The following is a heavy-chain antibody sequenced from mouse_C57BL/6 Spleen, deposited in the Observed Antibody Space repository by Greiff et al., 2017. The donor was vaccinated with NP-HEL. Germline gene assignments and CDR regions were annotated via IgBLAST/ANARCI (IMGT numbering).Heavy chain of an antibody. Sequence: VQLVESGPELVKPGASVKISCKASGYAFSSSWMNWVKQRPGKGLEWIGRIDPGDGDTNYNGKFKGKATLTADKSSSTAYMQLSSLTSEDSAVYFCARLDYYAMDYWGQGTSVTVSS. CDR3: ARLDYYAMDY. CDR1: GYAFSSSW. CDR2: IDPGDGDT. V-gene: IGHV1-82*01. J-gene: IGHJ4*01.